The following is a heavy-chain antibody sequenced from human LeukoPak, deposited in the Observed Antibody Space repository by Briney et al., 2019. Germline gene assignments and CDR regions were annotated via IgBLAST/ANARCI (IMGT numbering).Heavy chain of an antibody. CDR2: ISGSGGST. CDR3: AKSRDGYNPDQFDY. J-gene: IGHJ4*02. CDR1: GFTFSSYA. Sequence: GGSLRLSCAASGFTFSSYAMSWVRQAPGKGLNWFPAISGSGGSTYYADSVKGRFTISRDNSKNTLYLQMNSLRAEDTAVYYCAKSRDGYNPDQFDYWGQGTLVTVSS. V-gene: IGHV3-23*01. D-gene: IGHD5-24*01.